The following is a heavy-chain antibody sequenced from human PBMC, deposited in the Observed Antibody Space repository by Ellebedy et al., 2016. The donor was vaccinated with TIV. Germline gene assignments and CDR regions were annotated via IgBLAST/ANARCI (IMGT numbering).Heavy chain of an antibody. J-gene: IGHJ4*02. CDR1: GFIFSSYA. V-gene: IGHV3-30*04. CDR2: IFHEGINK. D-gene: IGHD3-22*01. Sequence: GESLKISCAASGFIFSSYAMHWVRQAPGKGLESVAGIFHEGINKNYADSVKGRFTISRDNSKSTLYLQMNSLRPEDTAVYYCATHYSDTSGNHYAGGYWGQGTLGTVSS. CDR3: ATHYSDTSGNHYAGGY.